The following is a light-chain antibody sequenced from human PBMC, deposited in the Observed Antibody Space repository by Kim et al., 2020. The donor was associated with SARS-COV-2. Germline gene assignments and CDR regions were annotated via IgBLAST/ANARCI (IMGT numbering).Light chain of an antibody. CDR2: GAS. CDR1: QSVSSSY. CDR3: QQDGSASYT. Sequence: ENVLTQSPGTLSLSQGERATLSCRASQSVSSSYLAWYQQKPGQAPRLLIYGASNRATGIPDRFTGSGSGTDFTLTISRLEPEDFAVYYCQQDGSASYTFGQGTKLEI. V-gene: IGKV3-20*01. J-gene: IGKJ2*01.